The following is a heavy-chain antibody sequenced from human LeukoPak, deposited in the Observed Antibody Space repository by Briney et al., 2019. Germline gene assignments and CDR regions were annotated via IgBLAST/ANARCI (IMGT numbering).Heavy chain of an antibody. CDR1: GGSFSGYY. Sequence: SETLSLTCAVYGGSFSGYYWSWIRQPPGKGLEWIGEINHSGSTNYNPSLKSRVTISVDTSKNQFSLKLSSVTAADTAVYYCARDHSSGYYYYYYGMDVWGQGTTVTVSS. CDR3: ARDHSSGYYYYYYGMDV. CDR2: INHSGST. J-gene: IGHJ6*02. V-gene: IGHV4-34*01. D-gene: IGHD3-22*01.